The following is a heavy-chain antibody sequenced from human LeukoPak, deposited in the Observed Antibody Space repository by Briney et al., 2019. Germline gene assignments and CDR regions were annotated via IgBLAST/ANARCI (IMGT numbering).Heavy chain of an antibody. CDR2: VSHSGIT. CDR1: GFSISSDYY. D-gene: IGHD3-10*01. Sequence: PSETLSLTCTVSGFSISSDYYWGWIRQPPRKGLEWLGSVSHSGITYYNSSLNSRVTISVDTSKNQFSLKVNSVTAADTAVYYCARLVIPWGQGILVTVSS. CDR3: ARLVIP. V-gene: IGHV4-38-2*02. J-gene: IGHJ5*02.